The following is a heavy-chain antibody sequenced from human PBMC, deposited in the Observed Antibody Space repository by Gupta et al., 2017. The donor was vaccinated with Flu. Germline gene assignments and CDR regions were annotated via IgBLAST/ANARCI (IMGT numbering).Heavy chain of an antibody. CDR1: GYSITSDYY. J-gene: IGHJ4*02. CDR2: LYPNGRV. D-gene: IGHD3-22*01. CDR3: ARAVVVGDALMALEDLDS. Sequence: QVRLQESAPGLVMPSETLYLSCIVSGYSITSDYYWAWIRQPPGKGLEWIGTLYPNGRVDYHSALGSLSTLSVDTSRNQFFLEMASVTAADTAVYYCARAVVVGDALMALEDLDSWGQGIQGTVSS. V-gene: IGHV4-38-2*02.